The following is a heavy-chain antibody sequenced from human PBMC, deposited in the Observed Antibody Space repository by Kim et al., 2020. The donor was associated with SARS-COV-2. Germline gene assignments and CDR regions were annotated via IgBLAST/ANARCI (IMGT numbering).Heavy chain of an antibody. D-gene: IGHD2-8*02. J-gene: IGHJ4*02. CDR2: ISYSGST. CDR3: ARGDSPGLDFAF. Sequence: SETLSLTCTVSGGSISPHYWSWIRQPPGKGLEWIAYISYSGSTKYNLSLKSRVTISVDTSKNQISLKLTSVTAADTAVYYCARGDSPGLDFAFWGQGTLVTVSS. V-gene: IGHV4-59*11. CDR1: GGSISPHY.